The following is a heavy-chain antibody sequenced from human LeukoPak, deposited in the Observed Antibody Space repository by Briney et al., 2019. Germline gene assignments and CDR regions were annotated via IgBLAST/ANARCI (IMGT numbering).Heavy chain of an antibody. CDR3: ARDLEPGYCSGGSCYSGFDY. D-gene: IGHD2-15*01. CDR2: ISSSGSTI. CDR1: GFTFSSYE. V-gene: IGHV3-48*03. J-gene: IGHJ4*02. Sequence: PGGSLRLSCAASGFTFSSYEMNWVRQAPGKGLEWVSYISSSGSTIYYADSVKGRFTISGDNAKNSLYLQMNSLRAEDTAVYYCARDLEPGYCSGGSCYSGFDYWGQGTLVTVSS.